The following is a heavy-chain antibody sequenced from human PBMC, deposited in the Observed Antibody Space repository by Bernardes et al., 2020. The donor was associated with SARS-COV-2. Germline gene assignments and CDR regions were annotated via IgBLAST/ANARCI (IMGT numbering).Heavy chain of an antibody. D-gene: IGHD2-15*01. CDR3: ASCGGSCYTDPFDY. Sequence: GGSLRPSCAASGFTFSSCSMNWARQAPGKGLEWVSSISGDSGSIYYADSVKGRFTISRDNAKSSLYLQMNSLRAEDTAVYYCASCGGSCYTDPFDYWGQGTLVTVSS. V-gene: IGHV3-21*01. CDR2: ISGDSGSI. J-gene: IGHJ4*02. CDR1: GFTFSSCS.